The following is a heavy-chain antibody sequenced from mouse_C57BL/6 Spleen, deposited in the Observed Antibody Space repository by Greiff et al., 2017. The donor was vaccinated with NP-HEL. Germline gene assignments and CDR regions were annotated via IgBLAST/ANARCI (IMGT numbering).Heavy chain of an antibody. CDR2: IYPGDGDT. J-gene: IGHJ4*01. V-gene: IGHV1-80*01. D-gene: IGHD1-1*01. CDR1: GYAFSSYW. CDR3: ARGTTVVAPYAMDY. Sequence: XQLQQSGAELVKPGASVKISCKASGYAFSSYWMNWVKQRPGKGLEWIGQIYPGDGDTNYNGKFKGKATLTADKSSSTAYMQLSSLTSEDSAVYFCARGTTVVAPYAMDYWGQGTSVTVSS.